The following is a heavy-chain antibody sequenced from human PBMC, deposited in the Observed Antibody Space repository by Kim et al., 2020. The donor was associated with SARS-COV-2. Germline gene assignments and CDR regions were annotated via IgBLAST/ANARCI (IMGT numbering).Heavy chain of an antibody. CDR3: ARVHSSSWSDI. CDR2: A. J-gene: IGHJ3*02. Sequence: ANYAQKFQGRVTITADKSTSTADMELSSLRSEDTAVYYCARVHSSSWSDIWGQGTMVTVSS. D-gene: IGHD6-13*01. V-gene: IGHV1-69*04.